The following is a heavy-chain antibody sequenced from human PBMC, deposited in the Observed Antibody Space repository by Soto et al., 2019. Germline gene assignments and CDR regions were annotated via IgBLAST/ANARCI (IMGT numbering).Heavy chain of an antibody. V-gene: IGHV4-34*01. CDR2: INHSGST. Sequence: QVQLQQWGAGLLKPSETLSLTCAVYGGSFSGYYWSWIRQPPGKGLEWIGEINHSGSTNYNPSLKSRVTISVDMSKHKFSLQLSSVTAADTAVYYCAAYYGSGSLVPRWFDPWGQGTLVTVSS. CDR1: GGSFSGYY. J-gene: IGHJ5*02. CDR3: AAYYGSGSLVPRWFDP. D-gene: IGHD3-10*01.